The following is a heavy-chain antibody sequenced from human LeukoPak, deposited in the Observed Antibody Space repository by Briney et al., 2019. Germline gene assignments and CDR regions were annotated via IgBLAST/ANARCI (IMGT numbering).Heavy chain of an antibody. Sequence: PGRSLRLSCAASGFTFSSYAMHWVRQAPDKGLEWVAVISYDGSNKYCADSVKGRFTISRDNSKNTLYMQMNSLRAEDTAVYYCARGSKWELAPVDYWGQGSLVTVSS. CDR3: ARGSKWELAPVDY. D-gene: IGHD4-23*01. CDR1: GFTFSSYA. J-gene: IGHJ4*02. V-gene: IGHV3-30*04. CDR2: ISYDGSNK.